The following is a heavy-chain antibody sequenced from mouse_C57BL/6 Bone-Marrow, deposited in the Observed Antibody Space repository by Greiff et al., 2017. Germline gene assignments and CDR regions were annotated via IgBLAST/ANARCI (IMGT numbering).Heavy chain of an antibody. CDR2: IYPGSGNT. CDR3: ARTGNDY. J-gene: IGHJ2*01. V-gene: IGHV1-76*01. D-gene: IGHD4-1*01. CDR1: GYTFTDYY. Sequence: VQLQQSGAELVRPGASVKLSCKASGYTFTDYYINWVKQRPGQGLEWIARIYPGSGNTYYNEKFKGKATLTAEKSSSTAYMQLSSLTSEDSAVYFCARTGNDYGGQGTTRTVSS.